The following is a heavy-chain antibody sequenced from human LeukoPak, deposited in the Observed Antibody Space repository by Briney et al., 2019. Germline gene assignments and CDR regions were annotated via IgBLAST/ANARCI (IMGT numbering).Heavy chain of an antibody. Sequence: QSGGSLRLSCAASGFTFSSYAMHWVRQAPGKGLEWVAVISYDGSNKYYADSVKGRFTISRDNAKNSLYLQMNSLRAEDTAVYYCARERGDGYRPFDYWGQGTLVTVSS. J-gene: IGHJ4*02. CDR3: ARERGDGYRPFDY. D-gene: IGHD5-24*01. CDR1: GFTFSSYA. CDR2: ISYDGSNK. V-gene: IGHV3-30*04.